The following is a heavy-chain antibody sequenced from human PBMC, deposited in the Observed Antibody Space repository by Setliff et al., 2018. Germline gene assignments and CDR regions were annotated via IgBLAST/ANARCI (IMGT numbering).Heavy chain of an antibody. V-gene: IGHV3-21*01. J-gene: IGHJ3*01. CDR1: RFTFSSYY. Sequence: PGGSLRLSCVASRFTFSSYYMNWVRQAPGKGLEWVSSISSTSTYIYYADSVKGRFTISRDNARNSLYLQMNSLRAEDTAVYYCARAHRYFSDTSGYFYDQGRSAFDVWGQGTMVTVSS. CDR2: ISSTSTYI. CDR3: ARAHRYFSDTSGYFYDQGRSAFDV. D-gene: IGHD3-22*01.